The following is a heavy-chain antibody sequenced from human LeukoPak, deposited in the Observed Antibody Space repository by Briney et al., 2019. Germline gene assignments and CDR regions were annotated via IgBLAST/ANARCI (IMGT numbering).Heavy chain of an antibody. D-gene: IGHD6-25*01. CDR2: IYYSGST. CDR3: ARKGSSAIDY. V-gene: IGHV4-39*07. CDR1: GGSISSSSYY. Sequence: SETLSLTCTVSGGSISSSSYYWGWIRQPPGKGLEWIGSIYYSGSTYYNPSLKSRVTISVDTSKNQFSLKLNSVTPEDTAVYYCARKGSSAIDYWGQGTLVTVSS. J-gene: IGHJ4*02.